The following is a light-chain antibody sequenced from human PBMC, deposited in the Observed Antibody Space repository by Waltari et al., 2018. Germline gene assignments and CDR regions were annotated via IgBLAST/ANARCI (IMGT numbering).Light chain of an antibody. Sequence: DIVMTQSPDSLAVSLGERATINCQSSQSVLYSSNHKHYLAWYQQKPGQPPKLLIYWASTRESGVPDRFSGSGSGTDFTLTISSLQAEDVAVYYCQQYYSTPYTFGQGTKLEIK. CDR2: WAS. V-gene: IGKV4-1*01. J-gene: IGKJ2*01. CDR3: QQYYSTPYT. CDR1: QSVLYSSNHKHY.